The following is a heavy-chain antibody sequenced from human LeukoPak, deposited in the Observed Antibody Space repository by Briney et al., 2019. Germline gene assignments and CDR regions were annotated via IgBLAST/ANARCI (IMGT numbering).Heavy chain of an antibody. CDR3: ARVIAARYFDY. J-gene: IGHJ4*02. CDR1: GGSISSGSYY. CDR2: IYTSGST. V-gene: IGHV4-61*02. Sequence: SQTLSLTCTASGGSISSGSYYWSWIRQPAGKGLEWIGRIYTSGSTNYNPSLKSRVTISVDTSKNQFSLKLSSVTAADTAVYYCARVIAARYFDYWGQGTLVTVSS. D-gene: IGHD6-6*01.